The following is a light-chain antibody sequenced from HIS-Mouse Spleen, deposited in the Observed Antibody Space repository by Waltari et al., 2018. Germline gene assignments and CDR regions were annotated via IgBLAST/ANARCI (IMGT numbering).Light chain of an antibody. CDR1: TVGDKY. Sequence: SYELTQPPSVSVPPGQTASITCSGDTVGDKYACWYQQKPGHSPVLVIYQDSKRPSGIPERFSGSNSGNTATLTISGTQAMDEADYYCQAWDSSTVVFGGGTKLTVL. CDR3: QAWDSSTVV. J-gene: IGLJ2*01. V-gene: IGLV3-1*01. CDR2: QDS.